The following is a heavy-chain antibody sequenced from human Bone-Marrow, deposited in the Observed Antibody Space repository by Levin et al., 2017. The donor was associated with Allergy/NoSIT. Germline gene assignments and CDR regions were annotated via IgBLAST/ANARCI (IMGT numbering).Heavy chain of an antibody. CDR1: GYTFTSYD. Sequence: GESLKISCKASGYTFTSYDINWVRQATGQGLEWMGWMNPNSGNTGYAQKFQGRVTMTRNTSISTAYMELSSLRSEDTAVYYCARGDDFWSGYYNRGPVYYYYGMDVWGQGTTVTVSS. V-gene: IGHV1-8*01. J-gene: IGHJ6*02. CDR3: ARGDDFWSGYYNRGPVYYYYGMDV. D-gene: IGHD3-3*01. CDR2: MNPNSGNT.